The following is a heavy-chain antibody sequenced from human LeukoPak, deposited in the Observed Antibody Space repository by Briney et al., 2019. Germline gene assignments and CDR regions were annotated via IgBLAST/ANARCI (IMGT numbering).Heavy chain of an antibody. CDR3: ARGGAPGFYFDY. D-gene: IGHD4/OR15-4a*01. V-gene: IGHV3-7*01. J-gene: IGHJ4*02. Sequence: PGGSLRLSCAASAFTFSDYWMSWVRQAPGRGLEWVANIKQNGDEKYYVDSVKGRFTISRDNAKNSLYLQMNSLRGEDTAVYYCARGGAPGFYFDYWGQGALVSVSS. CDR2: IKQNGDEK. CDR1: AFTFSDYW.